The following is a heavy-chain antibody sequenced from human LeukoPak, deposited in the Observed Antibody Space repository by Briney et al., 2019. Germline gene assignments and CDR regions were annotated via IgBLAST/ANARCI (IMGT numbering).Heavy chain of an antibody. CDR1: GGSFSSEA. CDR2: IIPIFGTA. Sequence: SVKVSCKAFGGSFSSEAISWVRQAPGQGLEWMGGIIPIFGTANYAQKYQGRVTITTDESTSTAYMEVSSLRSEDTAVYYCGRKAGDCGGGSCYSIDYWGQGTLVTVSS. D-gene: IGHD2-15*01. J-gene: IGHJ4*02. V-gene: IGHV1-69*05. CDR3: GRKAGDCGGGSCYSIDY.